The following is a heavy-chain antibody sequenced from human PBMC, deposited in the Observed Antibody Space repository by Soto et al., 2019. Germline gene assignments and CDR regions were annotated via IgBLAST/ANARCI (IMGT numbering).Heavy chain of an antibody. CDR1: GGSISNTSYF. Sequence: SETLSLTCAASGGSISNTSYFWGWLRQSPGKGPERIGTVFYTGFTSYNPSLESRVSVSVDTSKNQFSLKVSGVSAADTAVYYCATSQKGYNWNYFDHWGQGALVTVSS. CDR2: VFYTGFT. V-gene: IGHV4-39*01. D-gene: IGHD1-20*01. J-gene: IGHJ4*02. CDR3: ATSQKGYNWNYFDH.